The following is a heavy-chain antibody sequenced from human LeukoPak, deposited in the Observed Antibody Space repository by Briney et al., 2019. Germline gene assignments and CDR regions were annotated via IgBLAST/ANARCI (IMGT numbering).Heavy chain of an antibody. CDR2: IYPGDSDT. CDR1: GYSFSSYW. D-gene: IGHD4-23*01. V-gene: IGHV5-51*01. J-gene: IGHJ4*02. CDR3: ARRMSYGGNPYYFDY. Sequence: GESLKISCKGSGYSFSSYWIAWVRQMPGKGLEWMGIIYPGDSDTRYSPSFQGQVIISADKSMSTAYLQWSSLKASDTAMYYCARRMSYGGNPYYFDYWGQGTLVTVSS.